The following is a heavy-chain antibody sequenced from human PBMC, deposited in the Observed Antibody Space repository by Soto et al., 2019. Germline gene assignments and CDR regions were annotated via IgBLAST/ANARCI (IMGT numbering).Heavy chain of an antibody. CDR1: GFTFSSYG. Sequence: QVQLVESGGGVVQPGRSLRLSCAASGFTFSSYGMHWVRQAPGKGLEWVAVIWYDGSNKYYADSVKGRFTISRDNSKNTLDLQMNSLIAEDTAVYYCARDGGDSSSWYFDYWGQGTLVTVSS. J-gene: IGHJ4*02. CDR2: IWYDGSNK. CDR3: ARDGGDSSSWYFDY. V-gene: IGHV3-33*01. D-gene: IGHD6-13*01.